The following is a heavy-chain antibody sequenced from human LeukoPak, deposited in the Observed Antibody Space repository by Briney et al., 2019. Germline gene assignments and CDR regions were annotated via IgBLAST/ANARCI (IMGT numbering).Heavy chain of an antibody. V-gene: IGHV3-30*04. CDR2: ISYDGSNK. D-gene: IGHD6-19*01. Sequence: PGGSLRLSCAASGFTFSSHAMHWVRQAPGKGLEWVAVISYDGSNKYYADSVKGRLTISRDNSKNTLYLQMNSLRAEDTAVYYCARDQHSSGWRLSPLGYWGQGTLVTVSS. CDR1: GFTFSSHA. J-gene: IGHJ4*02. CDR3: ARDQHSSGWRLSPLGY.